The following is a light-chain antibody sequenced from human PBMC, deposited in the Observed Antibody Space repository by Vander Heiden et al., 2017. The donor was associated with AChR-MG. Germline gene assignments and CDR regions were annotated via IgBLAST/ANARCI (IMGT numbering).Light chain of an antibody. CDR3: QQGKSDSYT. CDR1: QSISNL. CDR2: KAS. V-gene: IGKV1-5*03. Sequence: DIQMTQSPSTLSASIGDRVTITCRASQSISNLLAWYQQKPGKVPKLLMYKASSLQSGVPSRFSGSGSGTEFTLTIDSLQPDDFATYYCQQGKSDSYTFGQGTKVEVK. J-gene: IGKJ2*01.